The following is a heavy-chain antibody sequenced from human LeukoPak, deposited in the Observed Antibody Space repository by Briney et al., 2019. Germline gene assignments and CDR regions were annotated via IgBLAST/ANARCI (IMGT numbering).Heavy chain of an antibody. CDR1: GGTFNNYG. V-gene: IGHV1-69*10. D-gene: IGHD3-22*01. J-gene: IGHJ4*02. CDR3: TRSLESYYDQEGYFDY. CDR2: IIPILGTA. Sequence: SVTVSFKASGGTFNNYGFNWVRQAPGQGLEWMGRIIPILGTANYAQNFQGRVTIIADKSTNTVQMDLGSLRSEDTAVYYCTRSLESYYDQEGYFDYWGQGTLVTVSS.